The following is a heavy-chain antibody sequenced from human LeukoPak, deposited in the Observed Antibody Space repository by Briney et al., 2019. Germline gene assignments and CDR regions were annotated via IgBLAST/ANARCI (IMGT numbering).Heavy chain of an antibody. CDR1: AGSISNADYY. CDR2: IYYSGRT. Sequence: PQTLSLTCTVSAGSISNADYYWSWTRQPPGKGLEWIVYIYYSGRTYYNPSHKSRATISVDTSKNQFSLKMNSVTAADTAVYYCARAITGVLDGETRWRYFDLWGRGTLVSVSS. D-gene: IGHD7-27*01. V-gene: IGHV4-30-4*01. J-gene: IGHJ2*01. CDR3: ARAITGVLDGETRWRYFDL.